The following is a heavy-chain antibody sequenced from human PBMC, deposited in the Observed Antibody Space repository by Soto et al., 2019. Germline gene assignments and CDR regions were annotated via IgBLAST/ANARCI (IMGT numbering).Heavy chain of an antibody. CDR3: ARYDGGRDGFNYDGFNV. CDR1: GGSITSYY. D-gene: IGHD5-12*01. J-gene: IGHJ3*01. V-gene: IGHV4-59*01. Sequence: NPSETLSLTCTVSGGSITSYYWSWIWQPPGKGLEWIGYMYNSESTNYNPSLKSRVTISVDMSKSRLSLRLSSVTAADTAVYFCARYDGGRDGFNYDGFNVWGQGTMVTVSS. CDR2: MYNSEST.